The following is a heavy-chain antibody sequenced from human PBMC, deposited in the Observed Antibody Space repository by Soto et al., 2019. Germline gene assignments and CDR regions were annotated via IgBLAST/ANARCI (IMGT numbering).Heavy chain of an antibody. V-gene: IGHV3-23*01. CDR3: AKRRGEGYFDL. Sequence: EVHLLESGGGSVQPGGSLRLSCAASGLTFSSYVMGWVRQAPGKGLEWVSAISGSGSDTYYAVSVKGRFTISRDNSKNTLYLQMSSLRAEDRAVYYCAKRRGEGYFDLWGRGTLVTVSS. D-gene: IGHD3-10*01. J-gene: IGHJ2*01. CDR1: GLTFSSYV. CDR2: ISGSGSDT.